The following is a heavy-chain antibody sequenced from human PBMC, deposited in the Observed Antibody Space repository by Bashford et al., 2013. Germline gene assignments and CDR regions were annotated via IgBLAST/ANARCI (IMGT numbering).Heavy chain of an antibody. V-gene: IGHV4-4*02. J-gene: IGHJ5*02. CDR3: TRDHRAERIAAYWFDP. CDR1: GDSISSDNW. D-gene: IGHD6-13*01. Sequence: SETLSLTCTVSGDSISSDNWWTWVRQSPGKGLEWIGEIYPDGSTNYKPSLRSRVTISMDKSKNQFSLKLTSVTAADTAVYFXTRDHRAERIAAYWFDPWGQGTPVTVSS. CDR2: IYPDGST.